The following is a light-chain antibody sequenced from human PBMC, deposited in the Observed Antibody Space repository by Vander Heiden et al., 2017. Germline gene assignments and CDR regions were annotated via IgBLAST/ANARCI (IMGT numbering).Light chain of an antibody. Sequence: DIVMTQSPLSLPVTPGEPASISCRSSQSLLHSNGYNYLDWYLQKPGQSPQLLIYLGSNRASAVPDTFSGSASGTDFTLKISRVEAEDVGVYYCRQALQTPRTFGQGTKVEIK. V-gene: IGKV2-28*01. J-gene: IGKJ1*01. CDR2: LGS. CDR3: RQALQTPRT. CDR1: QSLLHSNGYNY.